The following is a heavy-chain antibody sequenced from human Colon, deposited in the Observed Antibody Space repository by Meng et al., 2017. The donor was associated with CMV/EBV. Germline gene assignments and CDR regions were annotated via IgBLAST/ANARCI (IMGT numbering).Heavy chain of an antibody. CDR3: VRGGRLMYQLVSIF. V-gene: IGHV3-30*04. CDR1: GFTFNYYA. CDR2: IPYDGNNE. J-gene: IGHJ4*02. D-gene: IGHD2-2*01. Sequence: GGSLRLSCVASGFTFNYYAMHWVRQAPGKGLEWVAVIPYDGNNEYYADSVKGRFTISRDTSKNTLYLQMNSLRPEDTAVYYCVRGGRLMYQLVSIFWGQGTLVTVSS.